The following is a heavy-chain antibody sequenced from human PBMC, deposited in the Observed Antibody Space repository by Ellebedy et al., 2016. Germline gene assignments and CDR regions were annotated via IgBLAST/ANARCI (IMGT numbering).Heavy chain of an antibody. V-gene: IGHV1-2*02. CDR3: QINPDLDYTDH. CDR1: GGPFTGFY. J-gene: IGHJ4*02. Sequence: ASVKVSXKASGGPFTGFYMHWVRQAPGQGLEWMGWINPNSGDTNYAQKFQGRVTMTRDTSIATAFMELSGLKSDDTAVYYCQINPDLDYTDHWGQGTLVTVSS. D-gene: IGHD4-11*01. CDR2: INPNSGDT.